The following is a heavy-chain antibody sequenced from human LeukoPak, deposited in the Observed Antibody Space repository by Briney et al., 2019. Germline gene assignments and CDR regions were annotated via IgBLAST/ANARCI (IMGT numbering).Heavy chain of an antibody. D-gene: IGHD2-8*01. Sequence: PGGSLRLSCAASGFIVSDTYMGWVRQAPGKALEWVSLIYSGGSTYYADSVKGRFTISRDNSKNSLYLQMNSLRAEDTAVYYCARALIGYYFDYWGQGTLVTVSS. J-gene: IGHJ4*02. CDR2: IYSGGST. CDR1: GFIVSDTY. CDR3: ARALIGYYFDY. V-gene: IGHV3-53*01.